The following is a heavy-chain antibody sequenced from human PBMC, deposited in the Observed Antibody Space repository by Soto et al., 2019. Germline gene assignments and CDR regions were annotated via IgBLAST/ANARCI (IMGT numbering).Heavy chain of an antibody. CDR3: ASLKLGYSTFDP. V-gene: IGHV4-30-2*01. CDR1: GGSISSGGYS. CDR2: IYHSGST. D-gene: IGHD5-18*01. J-gene: IGHJ5*02. Sequence: PSETLSLTCAVSGGSISSGGYSWSWIRQPPGKGLEWIGYIYHSGSTYYNPSLKSRVTISVDRSKNKFSLKLSSVTAADTAVYYCASLKLGYSTFDPWGQGTLVTVSS.